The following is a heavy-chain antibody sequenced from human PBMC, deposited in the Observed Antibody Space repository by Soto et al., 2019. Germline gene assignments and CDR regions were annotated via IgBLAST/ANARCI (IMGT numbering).Heavy chain of an antibody. J-gene: IGHJ3*02. Sequence: SETLSLTCTVSGGSISSGGYYWSWIRQHPGKGLEWIGYIYYSGSTYYNPSLKSRVTISVDTSKNQFSLKLSSVTAADTAVYYCAREGSGGTWDAFDIWGQGPMVT. V-gene: IGHV4-31*03. CDR2: IYYSGST. D-gene: IGHD2-15*01. CDR3: AREGSGGTWDAFDI. CDR1: GGSISSGGYY.